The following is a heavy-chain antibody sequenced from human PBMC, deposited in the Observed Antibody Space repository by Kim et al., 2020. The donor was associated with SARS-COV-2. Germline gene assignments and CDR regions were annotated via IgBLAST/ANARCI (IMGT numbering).Heavy chain of an antibody. V-gene: IGHV4-31*02. J-gene: IGHJ4*02. Sequence: NPSLKRRVTISVDTSKNQFSLKLSSGTAADTAVYYCARAPIVVVITHFDYWGQGTLVTVSS. CDR3: ARAPIVVVITHFDY. D-gene: IGHD3-22*01.